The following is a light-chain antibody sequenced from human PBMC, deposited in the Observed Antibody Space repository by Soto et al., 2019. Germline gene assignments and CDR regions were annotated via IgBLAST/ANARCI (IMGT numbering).Light chain of an antibody. CDR2: SAS. Sequence: AIQMTQSPSSLSASVGDRVTITCRASQDIRNDLGWYQQKPGKPPKLLIYSASSLQNEVPSRFNGSGSGTDFSLTISSLQPEDIATYYCLQDYNYPWTFGQGTKVEIK. J-gene: IGKJ1*01. V-gene: IGKV1-6*01. CDR1: QDIRND. CDR3: LQDYNYPWT.